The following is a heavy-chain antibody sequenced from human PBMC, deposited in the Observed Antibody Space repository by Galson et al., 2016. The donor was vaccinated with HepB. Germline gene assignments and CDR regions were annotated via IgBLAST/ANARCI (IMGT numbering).Heavy chain of an antibody. J-gene: IGHJ6*02. D-gene: IGHD3-3*01. CDR2: ISYDGSNK. V-gene: IGHV3-30*04. CDR1: GFTFSSYA. Sequence: SLRLSCAASGFTFSSYAMHWVRQAPGKGLEWVAVISYDGSNKYYADSVKGRFTISRDNSKNTLYLQMNSLRAEDTAVYYCARDTYYDFWSGFSTWDYYYGMDVWGQGTTVTVFS. CDR3: ARDTYYDFWSGFSTWDYYYGMDV.